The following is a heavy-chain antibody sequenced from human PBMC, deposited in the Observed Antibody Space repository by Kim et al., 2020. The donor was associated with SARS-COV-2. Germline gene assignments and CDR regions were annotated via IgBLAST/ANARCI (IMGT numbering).Heavy chain of an antibody. V-gene: IGHV4-38-2*02. CDR2: IYHSGST. CDR1: GYSISSGYY. D-gene: IGHD2-15*01. J-gene: IGHJ5*02. CDR3: ARQPATPRLGWFDP. Sequence: SETLSLTCTVSGYSISSGYYWCWLRHPPRKVLEWIGSIYHSGSTYYNPSLKSRVTISVDTSKNQFSLKLSSVTAADTAVYYCARQPATPRLGWFDPWGQGTLVTVSS.